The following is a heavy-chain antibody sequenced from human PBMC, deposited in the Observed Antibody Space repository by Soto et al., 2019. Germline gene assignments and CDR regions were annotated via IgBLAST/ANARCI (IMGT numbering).Heavy chain of an antibody. V-gene: IGHV4-31*03. CDR2: IYYSGST. J-gene: IGHJ6*02. CDR1: GGSISSGGYY. CDR3: ARRVNYDILTGLYYYYGMDV. D-gene: IGHD3-9*01. Sequence: PSETLSLTCTVSGGSISSGGYYWSWIRQHPGKGLERIGYIYYSGSTYYNPSLKSRVTISVDTSKYQFFLKLSSVTAADTAVYYCARRVNYDILTGLYYYYGMDVWGQGTTVTVS.